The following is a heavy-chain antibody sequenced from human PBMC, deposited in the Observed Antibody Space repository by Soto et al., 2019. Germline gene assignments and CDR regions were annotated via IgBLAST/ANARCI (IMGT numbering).Heavy chain of an antibody. CDR1: GFTFSSYA. CDR2: ISGSGGST. CDR3: AKTLTYSSSWEPDYGMAV. J-gene: IGHJ6*02. V-gene: IGHV3-23*01. D-gene: IGHD6-13*01. Sequence: GGSLRLSCAASGFTFSSYAMSWVRQAPGKGLEWVSAISGSGGSTYYADSVKGRFTISRDNSKNTLYLQMNSLRAEDTAVYYCAKTLTYSSSWEPDYGMAVWGQGTTVTVSS.